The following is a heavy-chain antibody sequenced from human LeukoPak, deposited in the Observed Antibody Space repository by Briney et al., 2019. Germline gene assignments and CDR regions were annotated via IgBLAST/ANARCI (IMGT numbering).Heavy chain of an antibody. D-gene: IGHD3-16*01. CDR3: GRSGGEIRLGYYLAY. V-gene: IGHV3-7*01. CDR1: GFTFSSYW. CDR2: IKQDGSGK. J-gene: IGHJ4*02. Sequence: GGSLRLSCAASGFTFSSYWMSWGRQAPGKGLEWVANIKQDGSGKDYVDSVKGRFTISRDNAKNSLYLQMNSLRAQDTAVYHCGRSGGEIRLGYYLAYWGQGTLVTVPS.